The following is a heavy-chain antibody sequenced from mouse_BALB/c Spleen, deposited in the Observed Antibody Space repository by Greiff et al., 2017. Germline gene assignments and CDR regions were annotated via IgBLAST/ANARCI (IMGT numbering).Heavy chain of an antibody. Sequence: DVKLQESGPSLVKPSQSLSLTCSVTGDSITSGYWNWIRKFPGNKLEYMGYISYSGSTYYYPSLKSRISITRDTSKNQYSLQLSSVTTEDTATYYCTRCEDYDNAMDYWGQGTSVTVSA. CDR2: ISYSGST. J-gene: IGHJ4*01. D-gene: IGHD2-4*01. CDR3: TRCEDYDNAMDY. CDR1: GDSITSGY. V-gene: IGHV3-8*02.